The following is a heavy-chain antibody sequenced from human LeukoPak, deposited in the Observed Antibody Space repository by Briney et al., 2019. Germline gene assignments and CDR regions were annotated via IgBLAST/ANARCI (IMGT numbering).Heavy chain of an antibody. V-gene: IGHV3-11*03. CDR2: ISSGGTYT. CDR1: GFTFSDYY. Sequence: GGSLRLSCAASGFTFSDYYMSWIRQAPGKGLEWVSYISSGGTYTNYADSLKGRFTISRDNAKNSLYLQMNSLRAEDTAVYYCAITDITINAFDIWGQGTMVTVSS. D-gene: IGHD3-10*01. J-gene: IGHJ3*02. CDR3: AITDITINAFDI.